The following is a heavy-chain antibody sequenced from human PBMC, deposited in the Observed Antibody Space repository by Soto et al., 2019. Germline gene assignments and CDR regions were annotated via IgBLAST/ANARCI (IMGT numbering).Heavy chain of an antibody. V-gene: IGHV3-15*01. D-gene: IGHD1-1*01. CDR1: GFMFSSAW. CDR2: IKSTKDGGAR. Sequence: VASGGDLVEPGGSLRLSCVTSGFMFSSAWMSWVRQAPGKGLEWVARIKSTKDGGARDYAAPVNGRFSISRDDSKSTVYLQMNSLRVEDTALYYCVEGWNDFWGQGTLVTVSS. J-gene: IGHJ4*02. CDR3: VEGWNDF.